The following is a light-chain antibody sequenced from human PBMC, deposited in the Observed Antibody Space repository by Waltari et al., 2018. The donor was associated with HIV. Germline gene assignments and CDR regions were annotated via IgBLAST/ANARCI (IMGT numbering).Light chain of an antibody. Sequence: QAVVTQEPSLTVSPGGTVTLTCGPRLCPVTRGHPPYWFQQKPGQAPRTLMYDTTYKHSWTTARFSGSLLGGKAALTLSGEKPEDEADYYCLLSYAGSRPVVFGGGTKLTVV. V-gene: IGLV7-46*01. CDR1: LCPVTRGHP. CDR3: LLSYAGSRPVV. CDR2: DTT. J-gene: IGLJ2*01.